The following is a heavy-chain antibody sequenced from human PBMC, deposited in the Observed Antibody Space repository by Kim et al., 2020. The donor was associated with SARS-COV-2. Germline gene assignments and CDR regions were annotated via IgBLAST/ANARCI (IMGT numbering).Heavy chain of an antibody. J-gene: IGHJ6*02. CDR3: AKDRDLTNYYYYYGMDV. D-gene: IGHD3-9*01. V-gene: IGHV3-33*06. Sequence: VKGRFTTSRDNSKHTLYLQMNSLRAEDTAVYYCAKDRDLTNYYYYYGMDVWGQGTTVTVSS.